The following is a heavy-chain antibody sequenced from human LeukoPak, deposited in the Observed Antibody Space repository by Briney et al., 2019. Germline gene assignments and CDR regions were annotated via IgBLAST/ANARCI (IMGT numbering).Heavy chain of an antibody. J-gene: IGHJ4*02. CDR3: ARGRDGYNIFDY. V-gene: IGHV1-46*01. D-gene: IGHD5-24*01. CDR1: GYTFTSYH. CDR2: INPSGGST. Sequence: GASVKVSCKASGYTFTSYHMHWVRQAPGQGLEWRGIINPSGGSTSYAQKFQGRVTMTRDMSTSTVYMELSSLRSEDTAVYYCARGRDGYNIFDYWGQGTLVTVSS.